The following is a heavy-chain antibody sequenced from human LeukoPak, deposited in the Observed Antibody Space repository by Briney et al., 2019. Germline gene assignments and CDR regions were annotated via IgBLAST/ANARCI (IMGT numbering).Heavy chain of an antibody. J-gene: IGHJ4*02. CDR3: AKSFKVVYYFDY. D-gene: IGHD2-15*01. CDR2: ISWNSGSI. V-gene: IGHV3-9*01. CDR1: GFTFDDYA. Sequence: PGRSLRLSCAASGFTFDDYAMHWVRQAPGKGLEWVSGISWNSGSIGYADSVKGRFTISRDNSKNTLYLQMNSLRAEDTAVYYCAKSFKVVYYFDYWGQGTLVTVSS.